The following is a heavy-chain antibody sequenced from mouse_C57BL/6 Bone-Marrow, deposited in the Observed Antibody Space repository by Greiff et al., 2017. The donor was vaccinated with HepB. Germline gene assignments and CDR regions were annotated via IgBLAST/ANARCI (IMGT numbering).Heavy chain of an antibody. Sequence: QVQLKQSGAELARPGASVKLSCKASGYTFTSYGISWVKQRTGQGLEWIGEIYPRSGNTYYNEKFKGKATLTADKSSSTAYMELRSLTSEDSAVYFCARGTTVVAPFAYWGQETLVTVSA. V-gene: IGHV1-81*01. J-gene: IGHJ3*01. CDR2: IYPRSGNT. CDR1: GYTFTSYG. CDR3: ARGTTVVAPFAY. D-gene: IGHD1-1*01.